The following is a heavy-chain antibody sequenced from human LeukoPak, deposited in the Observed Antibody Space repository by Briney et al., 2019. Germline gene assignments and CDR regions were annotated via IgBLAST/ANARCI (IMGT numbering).Heavy chain of an antibody. V-gene: IGHV4-39*01. J-gene: IGHJ4*02. CDR2: IYYSGST. CDR3: ASQYYDFWSGYESAYYFDY. CDR1: GGSISSSSYY. D-gene: IGHD3-3*01. Sequence: SETLSLTCTVSGGSISSSSYYWGWIRQPPGKGLEWIVSIYYSGSTYYNPSLKSRVTISVDTSKNQFSLKLSSVIAADTAVYYCASQYYDFWSGYESAYYFDYWGQGTLVTVSS.